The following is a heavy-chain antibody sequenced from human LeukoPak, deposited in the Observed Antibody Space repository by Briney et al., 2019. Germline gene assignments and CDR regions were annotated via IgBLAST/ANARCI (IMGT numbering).Heavy chain of an antibody. CDR2: IIPIFGTA. CDR1: GYTFSSYG. D-gene: IGHD2-15*01. Sequence: ASVKVSCKASGYTFSSYGISWVRQAPGQGLEWMGGIIPIFGTANYAQKFQGRVTITADESTSTAYMELRSLRSEDTAVYFCARVSQGRRYYYYYAMDVWGQGTTVTVSS. V-gene: IGHV1-69*13. CDR3: ARVSQGRRYYYYYAMDV. J-gene: IGHJ6*02.